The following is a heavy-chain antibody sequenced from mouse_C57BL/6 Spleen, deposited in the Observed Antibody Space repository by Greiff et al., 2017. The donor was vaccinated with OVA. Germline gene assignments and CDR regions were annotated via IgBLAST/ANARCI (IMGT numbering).Heavy chain of an antibody. CDR3: ARFQLGFDY. V-gene: IGHV7-3*01. D-gene: IGHD4-1*02. Sequence: EVMLVESGGGLVQPGGSLSLSCAASGFTFTDYYMSWVRQPPGKALEWLGFIRNKANGYTTEYSASVKGRFTISRDNSQSILYLQMNALRAEDSATYYCARFQLGFDYWGQGTTLTVSS. J-gene: IGHJ2*01. CDR2: IRNKANGYTT. CDR1: GFTFTDYY.